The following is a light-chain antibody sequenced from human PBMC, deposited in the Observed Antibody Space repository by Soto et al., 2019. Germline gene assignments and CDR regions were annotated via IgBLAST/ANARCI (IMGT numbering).Light chain of an antibody. CDR3: QQYDTWPS. V-gene: IGKV3-15*01. CDR1: QSVSSS. CDR2: GAS. Sequence: EIVMTQFPATLSVSPGERAALSCRASQSVSSSFAWYQQKPGQAPRLLISGASSRATGIPVRFSGSGSGTEFTLTISGLQSEDFAVYYCQQYDTWPSFGQGTKLQIK. J-gene: IGKJ2*01.